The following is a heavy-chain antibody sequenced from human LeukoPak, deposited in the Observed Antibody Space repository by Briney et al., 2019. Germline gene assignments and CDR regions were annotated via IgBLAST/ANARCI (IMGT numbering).Heavy chain of an antibody. CDR2: IYYRGST. CDR3: ARRTTGTGPFDY. V-gene: IGHV4-59*08. D-gene: IGHD1-1*01. CDR1: GGSISSYY. J-gene: IGHJ4*02. Sequence: PSETLSLTCTVSGGSISSYYWSWIRQPPGKGLEWIAYIYYRGSTNYNPSLKGRVTKSVDTSKNQFSLKLSSVTAADTAVYYCARRTTGTGPFDYWGQGTLVTVSS.